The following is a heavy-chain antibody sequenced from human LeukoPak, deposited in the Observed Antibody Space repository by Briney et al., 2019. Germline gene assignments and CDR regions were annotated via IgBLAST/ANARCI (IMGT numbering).Heavy chain of an antibody. CDR3: ARVHSSGWYWGNDAFDI. Sequence: PGGSLRLSCAASGFTFSSYSMNWVRQAPGKGLEWVSSISGSSSYIYYADSVKGRFTISRDNAKNSLYLQMNSLRAEDTAVYYCARVHSSGWYWGNDAFDIWGQGTMVTVSS. J-gene: IGHJ3*02. D-gene: IGHD6-19*01. CDR2: ISGSSSYI. V-gene: IGHV3-21*01. CDR1: GFTFSSYS.